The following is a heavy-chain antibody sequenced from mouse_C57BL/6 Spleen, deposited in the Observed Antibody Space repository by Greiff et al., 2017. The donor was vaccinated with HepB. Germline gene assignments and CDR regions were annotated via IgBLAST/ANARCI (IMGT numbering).Heavy chain of an antibody. CDR3: TIDDGYYYAMDY. CDR2: IDPETGGT. CDR1: GYTFTDYE. D-gene: IGHD2-3*01. J-gene: IGHJ4*01. Sequence: QVQLKQSGAELVRPGASVTLSCKASGYTFTDYEMHWVKQTPVHGLEWIGAIDPETGGTAYNQKFKGKAILTADKSSSTAYMELRSLTSEDSAVYYCTIDDGYYYAMDYWGQGTSVTVSS. V-gene: IGHV1-15*01.